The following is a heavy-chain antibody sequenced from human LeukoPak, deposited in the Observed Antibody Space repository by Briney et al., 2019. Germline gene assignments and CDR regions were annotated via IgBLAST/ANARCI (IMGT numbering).Heavy chain of an antibody. J-gene: IGHJ4*02. CDR3: ARSRNPSDY. D-gene: IGHD1-14*01. CDR1: GFTFSSYA. Sequence: PGGSLRLYCAASGFTFSSYAMHWVRQAPGKGLEYVSAISSNGGSTYYANSVKGRFTISRDNSKSTLYLQMGSLRAEDMAVYYCARSRNPSDYWGQGTLVTVSS. V-gene: IGHV3-64*01. CDR2: ISSNGGST.